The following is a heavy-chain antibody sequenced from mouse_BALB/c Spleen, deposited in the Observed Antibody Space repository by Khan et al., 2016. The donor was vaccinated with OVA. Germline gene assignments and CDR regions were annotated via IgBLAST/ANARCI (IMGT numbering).Heavy chain of an antibody. D-gene: IGHD1-1*01. Sequence: EVQLVQSGGDLVKPGGTLKLSCTASGFTFSTYGMSWVRQTPDKGLEWVATISSGGSYTYYPESVKGRFTISRDNAKNTLYLKSSSLKSEDTAMYYCARLAYYYDSEGIAYWGQGTLVTVSA. V-gene: IGHV5-6*01. CDR1: GFTFSTYG. CDR2: ISSGGSYT. J-gene: IGHJ3*01. CDR3: ARLAYYYDSEGIAY.